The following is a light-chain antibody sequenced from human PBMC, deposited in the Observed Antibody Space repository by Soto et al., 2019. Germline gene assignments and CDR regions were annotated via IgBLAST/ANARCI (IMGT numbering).Light chain of an antibody. CDR2: GAS. CDR1: QSVSSSY. Sequence: EIVLTQSPGTLSLSPGERATLSCRASQSVSSSYLAWYQPKPGQAPRLLIYGASSRATGIPDRCSGSGSGTDFTLTINGLEPEDLAVYYCQQNGSSPLTVSGGTKVEIK. CDR3: QQNGSSPLT. V-gene: IGKV3-20*01. J-gene: IGKJ4*01.